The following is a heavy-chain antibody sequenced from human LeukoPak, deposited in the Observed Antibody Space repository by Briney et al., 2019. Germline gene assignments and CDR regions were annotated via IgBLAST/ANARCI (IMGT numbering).Heavy chain of an antibody. CDR2: IKQDGSEK. CDR1: GFTFSSYW. J-gene: IGHJ4*02. D-gene: IGHD3-16*02. V-gene: IGHV3-7*01. CDR3: ARDALGLRLGELSSYDY. Sequence: ETGGSLRLSCAASGFTFSSYWMSWVRQAPGKGLEWVANIKQDGSEKYYVDSVKGRFTISRDNAKNSLYLQMNSLRAEDTAVYYCARDALGLRLGELSSYDYWGQGTLVTVSS.